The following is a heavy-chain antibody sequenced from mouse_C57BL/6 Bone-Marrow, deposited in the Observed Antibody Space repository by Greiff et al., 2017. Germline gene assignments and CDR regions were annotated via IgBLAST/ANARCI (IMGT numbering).Heavy chain of an antibody. D-gene: IGHD1-1*01. V-gene: IGHV5-17*01. CDR2: ISSGSSTI. CDR1: GFTFSDYG. J-gene: IGHJ2*01. CDR3: ARETVCSSYFDY. Sequence: VQLQQSGGGLVKPGGSLKLSCAASGFTFSDYGMHWVRQAPEKGLEWVAYISSGSSTIYYADTVKGRFTISRDNAKNTLFLQMTSLRSEDTAMYYCARETVCSSYFDYWGQGTTLTVSS.